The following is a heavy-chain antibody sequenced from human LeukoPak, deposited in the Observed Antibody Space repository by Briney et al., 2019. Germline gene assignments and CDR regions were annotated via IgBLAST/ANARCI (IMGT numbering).Heavy chain of an antibody. CDR1: GGSFSGYY. V-gene: IGHV4-34*01. J-gene: IGHJ4*02. CDR3: ARGYSSGCTN. D-gene: IGHD6-19*01. CDR2: INHSGST. Sequence: SETLSLTCAVYGGSFSGYYWSWIRQPPGKGLEWIGEINHSGSTNYNPSLKSRVTISVDTSKNQFSLKLSSVTAADTAVYYRARGYSSGCTNWGQGTLVTVSS.